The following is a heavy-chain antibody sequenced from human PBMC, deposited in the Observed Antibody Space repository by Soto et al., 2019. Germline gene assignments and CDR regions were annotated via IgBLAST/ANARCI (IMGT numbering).Heavy chain of an antibody. V-gene: IGHV4-4*07. CDR2: ISTSGHV. J-gene: IGHJ4*02. Sequence: KPSETLSFTCSVSGGSLSKYYWSWIRQPAGKGLEWIGRISTSGHVVSKVSLRSRLTMPVDMSNNHFSLKLTSVTAADTAVYYCARDNNDFWSLYPLAFDYWGQGALVTVSS. CDR3: ARDNNDFWSLYPLAFDY. D-gene: IGHD3-3*01. CDR1: GGSLSKYY.